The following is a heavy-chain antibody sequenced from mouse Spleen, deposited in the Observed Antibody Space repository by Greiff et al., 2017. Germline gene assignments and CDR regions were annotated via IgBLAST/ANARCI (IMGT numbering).Heavy chain of an antibody. CDR3: ARYRITTVVATGY. CDR2: IHPNSGST. CDR1: GYTFTSYW. V-gene: IGHV1-64*01. J-gene: IGHJ2*01. Sequence: VQLQQPGAELVKPGASVKLSCKASGYTFTSYWMHWVKQRPGQGLEWIGMIHPNSGSTNYNEKFKSKATLTVDKSSSTAYMQLSSLTSEDSTVYYCARYRITTVVATGYWGQGTTLTVSS. D-gene: IGHD1-1*01.